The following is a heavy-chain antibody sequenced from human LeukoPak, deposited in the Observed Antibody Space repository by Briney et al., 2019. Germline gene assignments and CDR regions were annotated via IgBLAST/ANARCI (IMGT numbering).Heavy chain of an antibody. Sequence: PGGSLRLSCAASGFTFSSYSMNWVRQAPGKGLEWVSSISSSSSYIYYADSVKGRFTISRDNAKNSLYLQMNSLRAEDTAVYYCATTYPVLYYYYGMDVWGQGTTVTVSS. CDR2: ISSSSSYI. D-gene: IGHD1/OR15-1a*01. CDR3: ATTYPVLYYYYGMDV. J-gene: IGHJ6*02. CDR1: GFTFSSYS. V-gene: IGHV3-21*04.